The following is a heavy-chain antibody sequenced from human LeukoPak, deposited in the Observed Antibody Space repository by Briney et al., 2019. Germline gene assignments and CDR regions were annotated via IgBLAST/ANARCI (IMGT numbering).Heavy chain of an antibody. D-gene: IGHD3-3*01. CDR3: SRDRGDDFWGGFDH. Sequence: ASVKVSCKASVYTFTGYYIHWVRQAPGQGLEWMGWINPNSGAIDYAQRFQGRVTVTRDTSISTAYMQLSGLRSDDTAVYYCSRDRGDDFWGGFDHWGQGTLVTVSS. J-gene: IGHJ4*02. CDR2: INPNSGAI. V-gene: IGHV1-2*02. CDR1: VYTFTGYY.